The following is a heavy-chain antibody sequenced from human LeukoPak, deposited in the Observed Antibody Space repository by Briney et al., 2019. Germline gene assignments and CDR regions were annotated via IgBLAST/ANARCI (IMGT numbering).Heavy chain of an antibody. CDR2: IYTSGST. Sequence: SQTLSLTCTVSGGSISSGSYYWSWIRQPAGKGLEWIGRIYTSGSTNYNPSLKSRVTISVDTSKNQFSLKLGSVTAADTAVYYCARVFRGVVTPTYAFDIWGQGTMVTVSS. V-gene: IGHV4-61*02. D-gene: IGHD4-23*01. CDR1: GGSISSGSYY. CDR3: ARVFRGVVTPTYAFDI. J-gene: IGHJ3*02.